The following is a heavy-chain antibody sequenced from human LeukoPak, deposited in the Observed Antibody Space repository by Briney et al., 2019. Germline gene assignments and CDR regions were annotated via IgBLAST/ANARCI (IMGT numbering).Heavy chain of an antibody. D-gene: IGHD3-3*01. CDR2: VHLDGRT. CDR1: GGSISSSNW. CDR3: AREGGFYRPLDY. Sequence: SETLSLTCAVSGGSISSSNWWSWVRQPPGKGLEWIGEVHLDGRTNYNPSLTGRLTLSVDLYENHISLKLTSVTAADTAVYYCAREGGFYRPLDYLGQGTLVTVSS. V-gene: IGHV4-4*02. J-gene: IGHJ4*02.